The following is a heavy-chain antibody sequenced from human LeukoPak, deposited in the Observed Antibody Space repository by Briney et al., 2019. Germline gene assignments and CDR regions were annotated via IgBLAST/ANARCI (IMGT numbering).Heavy chain of an antibody. J-gene: IGHJ3*02. Sequence: GGSLRLSCAASGFIFDDYAMHWVRQAPGKWMEWVSLISGDGGSTYYADSVKGRFTISRDNSKNSLYLQMNSLRTEDTALYYCARGYYYDSSGYYLSDAFDIWGQGTMVTVSS. CDR3: ARGYYYDSSGYYLSDAFDI. V-gene: IGHV3-43*02. CDR2: ISGDGGST. CDR1: GFIFDDYA. D-gene: IGHD3-22*01.